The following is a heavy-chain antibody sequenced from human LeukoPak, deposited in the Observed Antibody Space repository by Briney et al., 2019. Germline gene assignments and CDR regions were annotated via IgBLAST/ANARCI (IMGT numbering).Heavy chain of an antibody. CDR2: INPTGGSA. CDR1: GYTFTDFS. J-gene: IGHJ4*02. D-gene: IGHD3-22*01. Sequence: ASVKVSCKTSGYTFTDFSIHWVRQAPGQGLEWMGIINPTGGSAGFAQKFQGRVTMTRDMSTSTVYMELSSLRSEDTAVYYCARALYYYDSSGYYKYGGTYFDYWGQGTLVTVSS. CDR3: ARALYYYDSSGYYKYGGTYFDY. V-gene: IGHV1-46*01.